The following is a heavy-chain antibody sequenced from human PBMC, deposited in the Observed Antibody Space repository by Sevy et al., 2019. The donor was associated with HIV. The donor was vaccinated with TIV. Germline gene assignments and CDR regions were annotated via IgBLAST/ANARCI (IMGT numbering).Heavy chain of an antibody. CDR2: IKEDGSDK. Sequence: GGSLRLSCAASGFTFSSYWMNWVRQAPGKGLEWVANIKEDGSDKYYVDSVKGRFTIASDNAQNSLYVEMNSLRAEDTVVYYCARWDDWGKGTTVTVSS. J-gene: IGHJ6*04. V-gene: IGHV3-7*01. CDR1: GFTFSSYW. CDR3: ARWDD.